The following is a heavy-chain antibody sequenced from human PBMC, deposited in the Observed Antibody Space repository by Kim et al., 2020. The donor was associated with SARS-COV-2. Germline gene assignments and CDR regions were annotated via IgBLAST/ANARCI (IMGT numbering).Heavy chain of an antibody. D-gene: IGHD6-13*01. CDR3: ARHGRGSSWPSFDY. J-gene: IGHJ4*02. V-gene: IGHV4-39*01. Sequence: NPSPKSRVTISVDTSKNQCSLKLSSVTAADTAVYYCARHGRGSSWPSFDYWGQGTLVTVSS.